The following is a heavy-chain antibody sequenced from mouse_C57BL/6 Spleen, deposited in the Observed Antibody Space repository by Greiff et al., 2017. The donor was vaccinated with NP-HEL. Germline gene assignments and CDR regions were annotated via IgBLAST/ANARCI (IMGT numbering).Heavy chain of an antibody. CDR2: IWWDDDK. CDR1: GFSLSTFGMG. J-gene: IGHJ4*01. Sequence: ESGPGILQPSQTLSLTCSFSGFSLSTFGMGVGWIRQPSGKGLEWLAHIWWDDDKYYNPALKSRLTISKDTSKNQVFLKIANVDTADTATYYCARDSYYSNYVGTGTKAMDYWGQGTSVTVSS. D-gene: IGHD2-5*01. CDR3: ARDSYYSNYVGTGTKAMDY. V-gene: IGHV8-8*01.